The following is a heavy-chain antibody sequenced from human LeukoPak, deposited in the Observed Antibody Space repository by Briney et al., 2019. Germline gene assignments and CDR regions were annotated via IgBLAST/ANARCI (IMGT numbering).Heavy chain of an antibody. CDR2: IYTSGST. D-gene: IGHD3-16*01. CDR1: GGSISSGSDY. CDR3: VRPGFLGGSDAFDI. V-gene: IGHV4-61*02. Sequence: SETLSLTCTVSGGSISSGSDYWSWIRQPAGKGLEWIGRIYTSGSTNYNPSLKSRVTISVDTSKNQFSLKLSSVTAADTAVYYCVRPGFLGGSDAFDIWGQGTMVTVSS. J-gene: IGHJ3*02.